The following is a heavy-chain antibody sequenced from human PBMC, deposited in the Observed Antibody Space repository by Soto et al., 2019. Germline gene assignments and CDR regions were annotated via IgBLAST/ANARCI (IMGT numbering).Heavy chain of an antibody. D-gene: IGHD4-17*01. V-gene: IGHV1-58*01. J-gene: IGHJ6*02. Sequence: QMQLVQSGPEVKKPGTSVKVSCKASGFTFTSSAVQWVRQARGQRLEWIGWIVVGSGNTNYAQKCQERVTITRDMSTSTAYMELSSLRSEDTAVYYCAADRGVDPYGDDGAKNYYDGMDDWGQGTTVTVSS. CDR3: AADRGVDPYGDDGAKNYYDGMDD. CDR2: IVVGSGNT. CDR1: GFTFTSSA.